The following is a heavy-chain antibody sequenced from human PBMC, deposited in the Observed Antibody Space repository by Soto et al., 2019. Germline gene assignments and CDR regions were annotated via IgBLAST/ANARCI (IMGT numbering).Heavy chain of an antibody. D-gene: IGHD3-3*01. J-gene: IGHJ4*02. CDR2: IVPMFGTS. CDR3: NSGSEYDFWSGYL. V-gene: IGHV1-69*06. CDR1: GGTSTRYA. Sequence: QERLVQSGAEVRKPGSSVKVSCKVTGGTSTRYAINWVRQAPGQGLEWMGGIVPMFGTSKYAQKFQGRVTISADTSTYLAYMELRSLRSEDTAVYYCNSGSEYDFWSGYLWGQGTLVSVSS.